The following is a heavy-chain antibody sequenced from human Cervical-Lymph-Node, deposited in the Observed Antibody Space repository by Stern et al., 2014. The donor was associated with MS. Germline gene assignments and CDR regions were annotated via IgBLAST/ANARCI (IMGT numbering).Heavy chain of an antibody. Sequence: VQLVESGAEVKKPGASVEVSCQASGYTFTSYGISWVRQAPGQGLEWMGLIKTYNGNPNYAPNLQGRLTMTTDTSTRTAYMDRRSLRSDDTAVYYCARGLLGSENAFDIWGQGTMVTVSS. CDR3: ARGLLGSENAFDI. CDR1: GYTFTSYG. D-gene: IGHD2-15*01. V-gene: IGHV1-18*01. J-gene: IGHJ3*02. CDR2: IKTYNGNP.